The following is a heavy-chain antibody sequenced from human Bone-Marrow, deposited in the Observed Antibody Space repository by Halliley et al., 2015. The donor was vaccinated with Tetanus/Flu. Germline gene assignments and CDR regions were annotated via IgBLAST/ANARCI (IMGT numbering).Heavy chain of an antibody. J-gene: IGHJ6*02. V-gene: IGHV4-34*01. CDR1: GGSFGDSGYY. CDR2: IIPYGNI. CDR3: ARGHGVGNGWGTYYNYGMDA. D-gene: IGHD6-19*01. Sequence: TLSLTCAVYGGSFGDSGYYWNWCRQPPGKGLEWIGEIIPYGNINYNQSLQSRVTISVDTSKNQFSLKLSSVSAADTAVYYCARGHGVGNGWGTYYNYGMDAWGQGTAVSVSS.